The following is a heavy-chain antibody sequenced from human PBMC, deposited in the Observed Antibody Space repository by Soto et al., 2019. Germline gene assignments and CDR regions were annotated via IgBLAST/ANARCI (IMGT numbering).Heavy chain of an antibody. CDR2: INHSGST. CDR1: GGSFSGYY. CDR3: ARGRVSGSN. D-gene: IGHD3-10*01. Sequence: QVQLQQWGAGLLKPSETLSLTCAVYGGSFSGYYRSWIRQPPGKGLEWIGEINHSGSTNYNPSLKWRVTISVETSKNKCYLKLGAVTAAETAVYYCARGRVSGSNWGQGTIVT. J-gene: IGHJ4*02. V-gene: IGHV4-34*01.